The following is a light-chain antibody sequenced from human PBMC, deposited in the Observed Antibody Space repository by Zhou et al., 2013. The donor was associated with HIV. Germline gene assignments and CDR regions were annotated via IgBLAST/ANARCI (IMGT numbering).Light chain of an antibody. CDR1: ASISRW. CDR2: KAS. V-gene: IGKV1-5*03. CDR3: QHYNTDRT. J-gene: IGKJ1*01. Sequence: DIQMTQSPSTLSASVGDRITITCRASASISRWLAWYQQKPGKAPKLLIYKASTLESGVPSRFSGSGSGTEFTLTISSLQPDDIATYYCQHYNTDRTFGQGTRVEIK.